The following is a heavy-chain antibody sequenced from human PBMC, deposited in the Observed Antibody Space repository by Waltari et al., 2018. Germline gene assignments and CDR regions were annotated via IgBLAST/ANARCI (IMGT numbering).Heavy chain of an antibody. Sequence: QVQLQQWGAGLLKPSETLSLTCAVYGGSFSGYYWSWIRQPPGKGLEWIGEINHSGRPNYNPSLKSRVTISVDPSKNQFSLKLSSVTAADTAVYYCARGRRITMIVVVNYGMDVWGQGTTVTVSS. J-gene: IGHJ6*02. D-gene: IGHD3-22*01. CDR3: ARGRRITMIVVVNYGMDV. V-gene: IGHV4-34*01. CDR2: INHSGRP. CDR1: GGSFSGYY.